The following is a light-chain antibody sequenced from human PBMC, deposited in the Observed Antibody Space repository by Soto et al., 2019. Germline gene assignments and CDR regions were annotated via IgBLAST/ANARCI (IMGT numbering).Light chain of an antibody. CDR3: SSYTGSSTLYV. CDR1: SSDVGTYNY. Sequence: SVLTQPASVSGSPGQSITMSCTGTSSDVGTYNYVSWYQQHPGKAPKVMIYEVTYRPSGVSNRFSGSKSGNTASLTISGLQAEDEAEYYCSSYTGSSTLYVFXTGTKVTVL. J-gene: IGLJ1*01. V-gene: IGLV2-14*01. CDR2: EVT.